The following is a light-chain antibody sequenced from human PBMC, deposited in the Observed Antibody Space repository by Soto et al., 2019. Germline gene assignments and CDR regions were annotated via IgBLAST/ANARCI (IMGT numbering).Light chain of an antibody. J-gene: IGKJ5*01. V-gene: IGKV3D-20*01. CDR1: QSVSGNY. CDR3: QQYAGSQIT. CDR2: DAS. Sequence: EIVLTQSPGTLSLSPGERATLFCGASQSVSGNYLAWYQQKPGLAPRIVIYDASSRATGIPDRFIGSGSGTDFTLTLNRLEPEDFAVYYCQQYAGSQITFGQGTRLEIK.